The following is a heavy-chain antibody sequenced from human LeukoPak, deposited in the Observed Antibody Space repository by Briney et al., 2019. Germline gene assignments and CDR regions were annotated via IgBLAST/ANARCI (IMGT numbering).Heavy chain of an antibody. V-gene: IGHV4-34*01. CDR2: INHSGST. J-gene: IGHJ6*02. CDR3: GVTTYYYYGMDV. D-gene: IGHD4-11*01. Sequence: PSETLSLTCAVYGGSFSGYYWSWIRQPPGKGLEWIGEINHSGSTNYNPSLKGRVTISVDTSKNQFSLKLSSVTAADTAVYYCGVTTYYYYGMDVWGQGTTVTVSS. CDR1: GGSFSGYY.